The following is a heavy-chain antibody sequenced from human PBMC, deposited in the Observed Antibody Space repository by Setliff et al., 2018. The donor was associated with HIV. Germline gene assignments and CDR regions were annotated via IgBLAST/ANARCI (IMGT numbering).Heavy chain of an antibody. CDR3: ARSGYCSITSCFEKGWFDP. Sequence: PGGSLRLSCAASGFTFSSYSMHWVRQAPGKGLEWVSLISYDGNNKYYVDSVKGRFTISRDNSKNTLYLQMNSLGAEDTAVYYCARSGYCSITSCFEKGWFDPWGQGTLVTVSS. CDR2: ISYDGNNK. CDR1: GFTFSSYS. J-gene: IGHJ5*02. D-gene: IGHD2-2*03. V-gene: IGHV3-30*04.